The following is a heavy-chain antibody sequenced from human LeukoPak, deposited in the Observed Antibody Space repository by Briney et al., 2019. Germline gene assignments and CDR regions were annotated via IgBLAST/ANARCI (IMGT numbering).Heavy chain of an antibody. CDR1: GFTFSDYY. D-gene: IGHD3-10*01. CDR3: ARKIYGSDNYIDY. Sequence: GGSLRLSCVASGFTFSDYYINWIRQAPGMGLEWIAYLSSGGSMIYYADSVKGRFAISRDNAKNAVYLQTNSLRAEDTALYYCARKIYGSDNYIDYWGQGTLVTVSS. CDR2: LSSGGSMI. V-gene: IGHV3-11*01. J-gene: IGHJ4*02.